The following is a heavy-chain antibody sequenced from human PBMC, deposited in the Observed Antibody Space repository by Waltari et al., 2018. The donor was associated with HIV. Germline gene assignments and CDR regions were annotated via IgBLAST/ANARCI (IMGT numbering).Heavy chain of an antibody. CDR2: IWYDGSKM. Sequence: QVQLVESGGGVVQPAKSLRLSCAASGFHFNNFGMVWVRQAPGKGREWVAVIWYDGSKMYYADSVKGRFTISKDNSKNTLHLQMNSLRAEDTAIYYCARVIGNTKGSWFDPWGQGTLVTVSS. CDR1: GFHFNNFG. J-gene: IGHJ5*02. CDR3: ARVIGNTKGSWFDP. V-gene: IGHV3-33*01. D-gene: IGHD1-7*01.